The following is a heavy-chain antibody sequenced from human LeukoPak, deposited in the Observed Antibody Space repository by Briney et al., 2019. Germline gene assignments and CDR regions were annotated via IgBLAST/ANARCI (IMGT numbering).Heavy chain of an antibody. V-gene: IGHV4-59*01. Sequence: SETLSLTCTVSGGSISHYHWSWIRQPPGKGLEWIGYIYYSGSTNYNPSLKSRVTISVDTSKNQFSLKLSSVTAADTAVYYCARQASSGYYLFDYWGQGTLVTVSS. CDR3: ARQASSGYYLFDY. CDR2: IYYSGST. J-gene: IGHJ4*02. D-gene: IGHD3-22*01. CDR1: GGSISHYH.